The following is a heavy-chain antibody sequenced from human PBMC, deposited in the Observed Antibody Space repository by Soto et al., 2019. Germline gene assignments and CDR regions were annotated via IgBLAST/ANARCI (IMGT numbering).Heavy chain of an antibody. CDR2: IIPIFGTA. Sequence: QVQLVQSGAEVKKPGSSVKVSCKASGGPFSSYAISWVRQAPGQGLEWMGGIIPIFGTANYAQKFKGRVTITADESTRTAYMELSSLRSEDTAVDYCARVSPYSSSKVDYWGQGTLVTVSS. D-gene: IGHD6-6*01. CDR1: GGPFSSYA. V-gene: IGHV1-69*01. CDR3: ARVSPYSSSKVDY. J-gene: IGHJ4*02.